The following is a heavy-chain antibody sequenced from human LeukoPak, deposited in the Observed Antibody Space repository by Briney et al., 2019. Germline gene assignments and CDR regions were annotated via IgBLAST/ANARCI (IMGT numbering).Heavy chain of an antibody. V-gene: IGHV3-30*04. D-gene: IGHD3-3*01. CDR3: ARERAEDDFWSGFSYYYYYMDV. CDR1: GFTFSTYA. J-gene: IGHJ6*03. Sequence: GGSLRLSCAASGFTFSTYAMHWVRQTPGKGLEWVAAISYDETNKYYADSVKGRFTISRDNSKNTLYLQMNSLRAEDTAVYYCARERAEDDFWSGFSYYYYYMDVWGKGTTVTVSS. CDR2: ISYDETNK.